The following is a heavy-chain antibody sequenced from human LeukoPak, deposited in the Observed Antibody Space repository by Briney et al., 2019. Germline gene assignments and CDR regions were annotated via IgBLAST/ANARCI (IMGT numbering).Heavy chain of an antibody. CDR3: ARDRQGGQLWLLGNWFDP. CDR2: IKQDGSEK. V-gene: IGHV3-7*01. J-gene: IGHJ5*02. CDR1: GFTFSSYW. Sequence: PGGSLRLSCAASGFTFSSYWMSWVRQAPGKGLEWVANIKQDGSEKYYVDSVKGRFTISRDNAKNSLYLQMNSLRAEDTAVYYCARDRQGGQLWLLGNWFDPWGQGTLVTVSS. D-gene: IGHD5-18*01.